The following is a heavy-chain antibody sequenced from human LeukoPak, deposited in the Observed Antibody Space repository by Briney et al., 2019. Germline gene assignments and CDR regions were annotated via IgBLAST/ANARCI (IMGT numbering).Heavy chain of an antibody. J-gene: IGHJ4*02. CDR3: ARGGPLDSSGWYYFDY. Sequence: SETLSLTCTVSGGSISSSSYYWGWIRQPPGKGLEWIGEINHSGSTNYNPSLKSRVTISVDTSKNQFSLKLSSVTAADTAVYYCARGGPLDSSGWYYFDYWGQGTLVTVSS. D-gene: IGHD6-19*01. CDR2: INHSGST. V-gene: IGHV4-39*07. CDR1: GGSISSSSYY.